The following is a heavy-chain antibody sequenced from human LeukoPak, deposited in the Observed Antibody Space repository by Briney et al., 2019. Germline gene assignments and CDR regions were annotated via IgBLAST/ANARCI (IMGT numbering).Heavy chain of an antibody. D-gene: IGHD3/OR15-3a*01. CDR2: TSGSI. J-gene: IGHJ6*03. CDR3: AIALAIFGLDTTAFHMDV. V-gene: IGHV4-59*11. Sequence: PSETLSLTCAVSGASISSQYWSWIRQPPGEGLEWILYTSGSISEHPSIKSRVDVSVAPHQNKLYLSLTSVNAAEKAVYYCAIALAIFGLDTTAFHMDVWGKGTTVTVSS. CDR1: GASISSQY.